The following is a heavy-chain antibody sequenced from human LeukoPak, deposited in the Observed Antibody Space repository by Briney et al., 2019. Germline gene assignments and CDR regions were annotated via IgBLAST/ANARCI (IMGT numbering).Heavy chain of an antibody. Sequence: SETLSLTCTVSGGSISTYYWSWIRQPPGKGLEWIGYIYYSGSTNHNPSLKSRVTISVDTSKNQFSLKLSSVTAADTAVYYCARGTLVGAIYNWFDPWGQGILVTVSS. J-gene: IGHJ5*02. D-gene: IGHD1-26*01. CDR2: IYYSGST. CDR1: GGSISTYY. V-gene: IGHV4-59*01. CDR3: ARGTLVGAIYNWFDP.